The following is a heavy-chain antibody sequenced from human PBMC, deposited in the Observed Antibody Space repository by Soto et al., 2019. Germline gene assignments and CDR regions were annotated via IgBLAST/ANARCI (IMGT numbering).Heavy chain of an antibody. CDR3: ARYLGYCSSTSCPGGYYYYGMDV. V-gene: IGHV4-59*08. CDR1: GGSISSYY. Sequence: SETLSLTCTVSGGSISSYYWSWIRQPPGKGLEWIGYIYYSGSTNYNPSLKSRVTISVDTSKNQFSLKLSSVTAADTAVYYCARYLGYCSSTSCPGGYYYYGMDVWGQGTTVIVSS. D-gene: IGHD2-2*01. CDR2: IYYSGST. J-gene: IGHJ6*02.